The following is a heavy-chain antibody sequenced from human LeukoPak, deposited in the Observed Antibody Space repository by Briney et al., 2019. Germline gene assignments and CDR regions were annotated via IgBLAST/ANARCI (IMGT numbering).Heavy chain of an antibody. J-gene: IGHJ4*02. CDR1: GFTFNNYG. CDR2: IWYDGSNK. Sequence: GGSLRLSCAASGFTFNNYGMHWVRQAPGKGLEWVAVIWYDGSNKYYADSVKGRFTISRDNPKNTLYLQMNSLRAEDTAVYYCATHCSSTSCYMYWGQGPLVTVSS. CDR3: ATHCSSTSCYMY. V-gene: IGHV3-33*01. D-gene: IGHD2-2*02.